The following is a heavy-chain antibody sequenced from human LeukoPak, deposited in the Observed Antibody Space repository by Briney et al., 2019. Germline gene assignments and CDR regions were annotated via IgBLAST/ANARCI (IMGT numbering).Heavy chain of an antibody. Sequence: GASVKVSCKASGYTFTSYDINWVRQATGQGLEWVGWMNPNSGNTGYAQKFQGRVTMTRNTSISTAYMELSSLRSEDTAVYYCARRLYSGSYYDAFDIWGQGTMVTVSS. CDR1: GYTFTSYD. J-gene: IGHJ3*02. CDR3: ARRLYSGSYYDAFDI. V-gene: IGHV1-8*01. CDR2: MNPNSGNT. D-gene: IGHD1-26*01.